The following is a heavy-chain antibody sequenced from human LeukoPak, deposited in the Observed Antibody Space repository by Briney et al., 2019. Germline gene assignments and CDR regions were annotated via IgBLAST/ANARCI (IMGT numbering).Heavy chain of an antibody. CDR1: GFTFSSYS. D-gene: IGHD4-11*01. CDR3: ARDLTVTSTCWFDR. CDR2: ITSSSSYI. Sequence: GGSLRLSCAVSGFTFSSYSMNWVRQAPGKGLEWVSSITSSSSYIYYADSVKGRFTISRDNAKNSLYLQMNSLRVEDTAVYYCARDLTVTSTCWFDRWGQGTLVTVSS. J-gene: IGHJ5*02. V-gene: IGHV3-21*01.